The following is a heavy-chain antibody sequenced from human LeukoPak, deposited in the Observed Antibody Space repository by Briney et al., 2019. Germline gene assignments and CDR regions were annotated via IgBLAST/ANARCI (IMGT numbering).Heavy chain of an antibody. CDR3: ARAPSDILTGHHFDY. D-gene: IGHD3-9*01. CDR1: GGSISSYY. CDR2: IYYSGST. J-gene: IGHJ4*02. V-gene: IGHV4-59*01. Sequence: SETLSLTCTVSGGSISSYYWSWIRQPPGKGLEWIGYIYYSGSTNYNPSLKSRVTILVDTSKNQFSLKLSSVTAADTAVYYCARAPSDILTGHHFDYWGQGTLVTVSS.